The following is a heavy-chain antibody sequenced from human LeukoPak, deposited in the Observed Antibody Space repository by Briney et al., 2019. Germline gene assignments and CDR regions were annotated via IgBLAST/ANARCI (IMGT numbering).Heavy chain of an antibody. V-gene: IGHV3-30*18. CDR3: AKVASYYYGSGSYTVPVDLSYYYYYGMDV. J-gene: IGHJ6*02. CDR2: ISYDGSNK. CDR1: GFTFSSYG. Sequence: PGGSLRLSCAASGFTFSSYGMHWVRQAPGKGLEWVAAISYDGSNKYYADSVKGRFTISRDNSKNTLYLQMNSLRAEDTAVYYCAKVASYYYGSGSYTVPVDLSYYYYYGMDVWGQGTTVTVSS. D-gene: IGHD3-10*01.